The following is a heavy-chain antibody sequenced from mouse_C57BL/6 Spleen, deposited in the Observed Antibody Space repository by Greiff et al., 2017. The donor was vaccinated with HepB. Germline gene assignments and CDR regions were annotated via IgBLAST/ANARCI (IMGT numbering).Heavy chain of an antibody. Sequence: VQLQQSGPELVKPGASVKISCKASGYAFSSSWMNWVKQRPGKGLEWIGRIYPGDGDTNYNGKFKGKATLTADKSSSTAYMQLSSLTSEDSAVYFCARDGYYPNYYAMDYWGQGTSVTVSS. CDR3: ARDGYYPNYYAMDY. D-gene: IGHD2-3*01. V-gene: IGHV1-82*01. J-gene: IGHJ4*01. CDR1: GYAFSSSW. CDR2: IYPGDGDT.